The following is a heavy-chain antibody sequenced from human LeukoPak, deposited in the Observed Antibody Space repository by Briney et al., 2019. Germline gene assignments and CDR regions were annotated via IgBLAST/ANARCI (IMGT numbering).Heavy chain of an antibody. D-gene: IGHD5-18*01. CDR3: ARDRVGGYRDAFDI. Sequence: GGSLRLSCAASGFTFSSYSMNWVRQAPGKGLEWVSSISSSSSYIYYADSVKGRFTISRDNAKNPLYLQMNSLRAEDTAVYYCARDRVGGYRDAFDIWGQGTMVTVSS. CDR2: ISSSSSYI. V-gene: IGHV3-21*01. CDR1: GFTFSSYS. J-gene: IGHJ3*02.